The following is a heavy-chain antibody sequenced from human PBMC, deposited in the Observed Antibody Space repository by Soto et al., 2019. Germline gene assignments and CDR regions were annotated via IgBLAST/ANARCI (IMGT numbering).Heavy chain of an antibody. CDR3: ATSGGSLHNWFDP. CDR1: GFTFKTYA. CDR2: ISYDGSNE. J-gene: IGHJ5*02. D-gene: IGHD2-15*01. V-gene: IGHV3-30-3*01. Sequence: GGSMRLSCAASGFTFKTYAMHWVRQAPGKGLEWVAIISYDGSNEHYADSVEGRFTISRDNSKNTLYLHMNSLRPEDTAVYYCATSGGSLHNWFDPWGQGTLVTVSS.